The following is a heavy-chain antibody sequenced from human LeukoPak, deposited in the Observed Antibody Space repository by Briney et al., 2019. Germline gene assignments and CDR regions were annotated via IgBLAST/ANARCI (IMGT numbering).Heavy chain of an antibody. CDR1: GYTFTSYG. D-gene: IGHD3-22*01. CDR3: ARDYYDSSGYYPSY. CDR2: ISAYNGNT. Sequence: ASVKVSCKAFGYTFTSYGISWVRQAPGQGLEWMGWISAYNGNTNYAQKLQGRVTMTTDTSTSTAYMELRSLRSDDTAVYYCARDYYDSSGYYPSYWGQGTLVTVSS. J-gene: IGHJ4*02. V-gene: IGHV1-18*01.